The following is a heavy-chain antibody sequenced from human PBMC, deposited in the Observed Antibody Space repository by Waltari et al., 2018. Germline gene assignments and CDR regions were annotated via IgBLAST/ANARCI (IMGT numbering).Heavy chain of an antibody. CDR3: ARGNTKYGMDV. V-gene: IGHV3-53*01. Sequence: EVQLVESGGHLIQPGGSLRLSCAASSFNVSSYYLNWVRQAPGKGLEWVSIIDHAGNTYYADSVKGRFTFSRDNSKNTLYLQMNSLRAEDTAVYYCARGNTKYGMDVWGQGTTVTVSS. D-gene: IGHD3-10*01. CDR2: IDHAGNT. CDR1: SFNVSSYY. J-gene: IGHJ6*02.